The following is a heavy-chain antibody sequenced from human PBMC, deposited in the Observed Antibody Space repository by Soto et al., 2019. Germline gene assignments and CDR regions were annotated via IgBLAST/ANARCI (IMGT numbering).Heavy chain of an antibody. V-gene: IGHV3-33*01. Sequence: QVQLVESGGGVVQPGRSLRLSCAASGFTFSSYGMHWVRQAPGKGLEWVAVIWYDGSNKYYADSVKGRFTISRDNSKNTLSLQMNSLRAEDTAVYFCAREEYAGDAFDIWGQGTIVTFSS. CDR3: AREEYAGDAFDI. CDR2: IWYDGSNK. CDR1: GFTFSSYG. J-gene: IGHJ3*02.